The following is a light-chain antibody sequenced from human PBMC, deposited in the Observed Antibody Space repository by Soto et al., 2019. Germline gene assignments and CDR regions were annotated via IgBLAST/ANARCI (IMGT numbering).Light chain of an antibody. J-gene: IGKJ1*01. CDR2: KAS. Sequence: DIQMTQSPSTLSASVGDRVTITCRASQSISSWLAWYQQKPGKAPKLLIYKASSLESGVPSRFSGSGSGTEFTLTISSLQPDDFATYYCQQYNSYSRTFGQVTKVEMK. CDR1: QSISSW. V-gene: IGKV1-5*03. CDR3: QQYNSYSRT.